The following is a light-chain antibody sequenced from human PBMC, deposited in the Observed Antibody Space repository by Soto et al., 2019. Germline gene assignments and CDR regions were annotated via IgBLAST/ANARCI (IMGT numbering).Light chain of an antibody. CDR2: EVS. CDR1: SSDVGSYNL. V-gene: IGLV2-23*02. Sequence: QSALTQPASVSWSPGQSITISCTGTSSDVGSYNLVSWYQQHPGKAPKLMIYEVSKRPSGVSNRFSGSKSGNTASLTISGLQAEDEADYYCCSYAGSSTSVFGGGTKLTVL. CDR3: CSYAGSSTSV. J-gene: IGLJ2*01.